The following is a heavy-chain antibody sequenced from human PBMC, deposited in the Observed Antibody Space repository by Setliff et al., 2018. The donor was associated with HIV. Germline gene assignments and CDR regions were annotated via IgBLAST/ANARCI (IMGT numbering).Heavy chain of an antibody. CDR2: IYHSGST. CDR1: GYSISSGYY. Sequence: SETLSLTCAVSGYSISSGYYWGWIRQPPGKGLEWIGSIYHSGSTYYNPSLKSRVTISVDTSKNQFSLKLSSVTAADTAVYYCARVLLKDTSGYRAYYYYYMDVWGKGTTVTVSS. CDR3: ARVLLKDTSGYRAYYYYYMDV. D-gene: IGHD3-22*01. V-gene: IGHV4-38-2*01. J-gene: IGHJ6*03.